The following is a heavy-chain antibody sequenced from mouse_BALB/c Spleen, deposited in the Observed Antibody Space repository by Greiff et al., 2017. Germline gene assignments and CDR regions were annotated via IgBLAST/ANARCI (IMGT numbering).Heavy chain of an antibody. Sequence: EVKLMESGPSLVKPSQTLSLTCSVTGDSITSGYWNWIRKFPGNKLEYMGYISYSGSTYYNPSLKSRISITRDTSKNQYYLQLNSVTTEDTATYYCTRLEGCSGYAGYYAMDYWGQGTSVTVSS. CDR3: TRLEGCSGYAGYYAMDY. CDR1: GDSITSGY. D-gene: IGHD3-1*01. J-gene: IGHJ4*01. V-gene: IGHV3-8*02. CDR2: ISYSGST.